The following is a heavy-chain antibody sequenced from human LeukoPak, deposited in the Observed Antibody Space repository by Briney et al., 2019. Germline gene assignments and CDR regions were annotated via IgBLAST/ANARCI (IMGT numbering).Heavy chain of an antibody. CDR2: IKSKTDGGTK. J-gene: IGHJ4*02. CDR1: GFTFSDAW. CDR3: STYRSSAASY. D-gene: IGHD6-13*01. V-gene: IGHV3-15*01. Sequence: AGSFRLSCAASGFTFSDAWMCWVRQAPGKGLEWVGRIKSKTDGGTKDYPAPVKGRFTISRDDSKTTLYLQMDSLKTEDTAVYYCSTYRSSAASYWGQGTLVTVSS.